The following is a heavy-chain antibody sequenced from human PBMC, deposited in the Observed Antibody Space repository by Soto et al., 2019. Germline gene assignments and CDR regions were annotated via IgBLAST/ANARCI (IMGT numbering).Heavy chain of an antibody. CDR2: IGSSGNYI. J-gene: IGHJ1*01. CDR3: ARGDHGDYVLYFHH. CDR1: GFTFSDYN. D-gene: IGHD4-17*01. V-gene: IGHV3-21*01. Sequence: EVQLVESGGGLVKPGGPLRLSCEASGFTFSDYNMNWVRQAPGKGLEWVASIGSSGNYIFYADSVKGRFTISRDSAKNSLYLQMNSLRAEDTAVYYCARGDHGDYVLYFHHWGQGTLVTVSS.